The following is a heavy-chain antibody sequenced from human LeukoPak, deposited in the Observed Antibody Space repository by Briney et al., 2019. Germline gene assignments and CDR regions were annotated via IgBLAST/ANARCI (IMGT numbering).Heavy chain of an antibody. V-gene: IGHV4-39*07. CDR3: ARGGPYSSSSHRYYFDY. CDR1: GGSISSSSYY. CDR2: IYYSGST. D-gene: IGHD6-6*01. J-gene: IGHJ4*02. Sequence: SETLSLTCTVSGGSISSSSYYWGWIRQPPGKGLEWIGSIYYSGSTYYNPSLKSRVTISVDTSKNQFSLKLSSVTAADTAVYYCARGGPYSSSSHRYYFDYWGQGTLVTVSS.